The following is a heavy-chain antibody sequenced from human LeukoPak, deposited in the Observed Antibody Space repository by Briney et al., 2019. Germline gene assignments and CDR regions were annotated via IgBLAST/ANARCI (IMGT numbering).Heavy chain of an antibody. CDR1: GFSFNTYA. CDR2: AQYDGSTK. J-gene: IGHJ4*02. V-gene: IGHV3-30*02. CDR3: AKDGAWLRFDD. Sequence: PGGSLRLSCAASGFSFNTYAMHWVRQAPGKGLEWVAFAQYDGSTKYYADFVKGRFTISRDDSKNTLYLQMKNLRADDTAVYYCAKDGAWLRFDDWGQGILVSVSS. D-gene: IGHD5-12*01.